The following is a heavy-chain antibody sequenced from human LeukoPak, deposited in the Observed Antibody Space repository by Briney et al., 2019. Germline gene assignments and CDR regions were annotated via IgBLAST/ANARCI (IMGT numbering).Heavy chain of an antibody. J-gene: IGHJ4*02. D-gene: IGHD6-19*01. CDR2: ISAYNGNT. CDR3: ARDLGLRRFDGYSSGWYVIY. Sequence: ASVKVSCKASGYTFTSYGISWVRQAPGQGLEWMGWISAYNGNTNYAQKLRGRVTVTTDTSTSTAYMELRSLRSDDTAVYYCARDLGLRRFDGYSSGWYVIYWGQGTLVTVSS. V-gene: IGHV1-18*01. CDR1: GYTFTSYG.